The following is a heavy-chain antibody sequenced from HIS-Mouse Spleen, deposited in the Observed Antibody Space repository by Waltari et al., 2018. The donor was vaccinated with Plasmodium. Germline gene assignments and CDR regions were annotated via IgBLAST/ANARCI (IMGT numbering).Heavy chain of an antibody. D-gene: IGHD6-13*01. Sequence: QVQLVQSGAEVKKPGASVKVSCEASGYTFTGYYMHWVRQAPAKGLEWMGWINPNSGGTNYAQKFQGRVTMTRDTSISTAYMELSRLRSDDTAVYYCARVLGYKAAAGTFVEYFQHWGQGTLVTVSS. J-gene: IGHJ1*01. CDR1: GYTFTGYY. V-gene: IGHV1-2*02. CDR3: ARVLGYKAAAGTFVEYFQH. CDR2: INPNSGGT.